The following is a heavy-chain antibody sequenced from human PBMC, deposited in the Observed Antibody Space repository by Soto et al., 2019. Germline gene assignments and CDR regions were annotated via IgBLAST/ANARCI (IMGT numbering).Heavy chain of an antibody. V-gene: IGHV4-30-2*02. J-gene: IGHJ4*02. CDR2: IYHSGST. D-gene: IGHD2-2*01. CDR3: AHSRWVYCSTTSCPYYFDY. Sequence: SETLSLTCAVSGGSISSGGYSWSWIRQPPGKGLEWIGYIYHSGSTYYNPSLKSRVTKDTSKNQVVLTMTNMDPVDTATYYCAHSRWVYCSTTSCPYYFDYWGQGTLVTVSS. CDR1: GGSISSGGYS.